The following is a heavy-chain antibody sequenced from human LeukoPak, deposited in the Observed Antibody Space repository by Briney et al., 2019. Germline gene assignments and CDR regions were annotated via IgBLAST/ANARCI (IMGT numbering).Heavy chain of an antibody. CDR1: GFTFDDYT. CDR3: AKDMGHYYDSSGYYYEVGFDY. J-gene: IGHJ4*02. D-gene: IGHD3-22*01. V-gene: IGHV3-43*01. Sequence: GGSLRLSCEASGFTFDDYTMHWVRQSPGKGLEWVSLISWDGGTTYYADSVRGRFTISRDNSKNSLYLQMNSLRTEDTALYYCAKDMGHYYDSSGYYYEVGFDYWGQGTLVTVSS. CDR2: ISWDGGTT.